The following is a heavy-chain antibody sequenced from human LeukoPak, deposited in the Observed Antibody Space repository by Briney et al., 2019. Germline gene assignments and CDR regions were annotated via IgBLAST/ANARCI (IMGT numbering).Heavy chain of an antibody. D-gene: IGHD3-16*02. CDR3: ARDRYYDYVWGSYRRVYFDY. CDR1: GGSFSGYY. Sequence: PSEALSLTCAVYGGSFSGYYWSWTRQPPGKGLEWIGEINHSGSTNYNPSLKSRVTISVDTSKNQFSLKLSSVTAADTAVYYCARDRYYDYVWGSYRRVYFDYWGQGTLVTVSS. V-gene: IGHV4-34*01. J-gene: IGHJ4*02. CDR2: INHSGST.